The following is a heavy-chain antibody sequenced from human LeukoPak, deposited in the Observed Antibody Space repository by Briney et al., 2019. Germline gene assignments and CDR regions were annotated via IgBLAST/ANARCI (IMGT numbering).Heavy chain of an antibody. D-gene: IGHD3-16*02. CDR2: ISWNSGSL. J-gene: IGHJ4*02. V-gene: IGHV3-9*01. Sequence: VRSLRLSCAASGFTFDDYAMHWVRQAPGKGLEWVSGISWNSGSLGYADSVKGRFTISRDNAKNSLYLQRNSLRAEDTALYCCAKGSSSLDLDYWGQGTPVTVSS. CDR3: AKGSSSLDLDY. CDR1: GFTFDDYA.